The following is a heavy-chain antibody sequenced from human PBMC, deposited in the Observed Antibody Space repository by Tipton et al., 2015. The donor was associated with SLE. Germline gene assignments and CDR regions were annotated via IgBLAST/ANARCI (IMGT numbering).Heavy chain of an antibody. D-gene: IGHD1-26*01. CDR3: ARGTPFMEWERNWFDP. Sequence: TLSLTCTVSGVSISSHSHYWGWIRQPPGKGLEWIGIIYNSGSTYSSPSLKSRVTISVDTSKNQISLRLSSVTAADTAVYYCARGTPFMEWERNWFDPWGQGTLVTVSS. V-gene: IGHV4-39*07. J-gene: IGHJ5*02. CDR1: GVSISSHSHY. CDR2: IYNSGST.